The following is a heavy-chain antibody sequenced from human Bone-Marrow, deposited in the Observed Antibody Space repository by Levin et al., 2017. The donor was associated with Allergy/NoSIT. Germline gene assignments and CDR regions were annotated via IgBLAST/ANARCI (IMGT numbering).Heavy chain of an antibody. Sequence: SCVASGPILSDYAMNWVRQAPGKGLEWVSGMSGSGGQSYYSDSVKGRFTISRDFFKNTLFLHMKSLRAEDTAVYYCAKAGTTEMLSYSYMDVWGTGTTVTVSS. CDR3: AKAGTTEMLSYSYMDV. CDR1: GPILSDYA. D-gene: IGHD4-17*01. CDR2: MSGSGGQS. V-gene: IGHV3-23*01. J-gene: IGHJ6*03.